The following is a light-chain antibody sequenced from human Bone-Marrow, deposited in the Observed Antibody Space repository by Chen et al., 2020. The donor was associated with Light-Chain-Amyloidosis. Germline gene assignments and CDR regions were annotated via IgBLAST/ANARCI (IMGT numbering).Light chain of an antibody. CDR1: SSDVGGDNH. CDR2: EVT. J-gene: IGLJ1*01. V-gene: IGLV2-14*01. Sequence: SALTQPASVSGSPGQSVTISCPGTSSDVGGDNHVSWYQQHPDKAPKIMIYEVTNRPSWVPDRFSGSKSDNTASLTISGLQTEDEADYFCSSYTITNTLVFGSGTRVTVL. CDR3: SSYTITNTLV.